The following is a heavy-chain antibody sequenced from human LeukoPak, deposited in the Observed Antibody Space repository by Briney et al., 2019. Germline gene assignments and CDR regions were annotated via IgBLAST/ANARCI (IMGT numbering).Heavy chain of an antibody. J-gene: IGHJ3*02. CDR2: IYYSGST. CDR3: ARDKGSGWYGSGSAFDI. Sequence: SETLSLTCTVSGGSISSYYWSWLRQPPGKGLEWIGYIYYSGSTNYNPSLKSRVTISVDTSKNQFSLKLSSVTAADTAVYYCARDKGSGWYGSGSAFDIWGQGTMVTVSS. CDR1: GGSISSYY. D-gene: IGHD6-19*01. V-gene: IGHV4-59*01.